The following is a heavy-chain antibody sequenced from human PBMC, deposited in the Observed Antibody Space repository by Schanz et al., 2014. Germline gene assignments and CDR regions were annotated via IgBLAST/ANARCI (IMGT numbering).Heavy chain of an antibody. CDR1: GITFSSHS. D-gene: IGHD5-18*01. J-gene: IGHJ4*02. CDR3: AKDAENTAMITDYFDY. Sequence: EVHLVESGGGLVQPGGSLRLSCAASGITFSSHSFNWVRQAPGKGLEWISYITYNGGTIYYADSVMGRFTISRDNSKTTVYLQMNSLRAEDTAVYYCAKDAENTAMITDYFDYWGQGTLVTVSS. V-gene: IGHV3-48*01. CDR2: ITYNGGTI.